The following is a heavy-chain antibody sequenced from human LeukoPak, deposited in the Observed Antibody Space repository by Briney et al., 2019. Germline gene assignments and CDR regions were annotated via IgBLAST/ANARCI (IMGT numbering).Heavy chain of an antibody. CDR1: GGTFSSYA. CDR2: IIPIFGTA. CDR3: ARALGYCSSTSCWRYFDY. Sequence: SVKVSCKASGGTFSSYAISWVRPAPGQGLEWMGGIIPIFGTANYAQKFQGRVTITTDESTSTAYMELSSLRSEDTAVYYCARALGYCSSTSCWRYFDYWGQGTLVTVSS. J-gene: IGHJ4*02. V-gene: IGHV1-69*05. D-gene: IGHD2-2*01.